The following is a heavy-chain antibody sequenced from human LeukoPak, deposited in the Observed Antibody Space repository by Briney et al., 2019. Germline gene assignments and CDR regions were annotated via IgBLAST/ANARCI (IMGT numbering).Heavy chain of an antibody. CDR1: GGSISSSRKY. Sequence: SETLSLTCTVSGGSISSSRKYWGWIRQPPGKGLEWIGSIYYRGSTYYNPSLKTRLTISVDTSKNQFSLKLSSVTAADTAVYYCAREEVQADWFDPWGQGTLVTVSS. CDR3: AREEVQADWFDP. D-gene: IGHD1-1*01. J-gene: IGHJ5*02. V-gene: IGHV4-39*02. CDR2: IYYRGST.